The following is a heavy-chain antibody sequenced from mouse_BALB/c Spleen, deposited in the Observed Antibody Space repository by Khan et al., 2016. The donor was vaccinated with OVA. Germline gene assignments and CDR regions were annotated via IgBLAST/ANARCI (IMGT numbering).Heavy chain of an antibody. Sequence: EVELVESGGDVVKPRGSLKLYCAASGFTFSTYGMSRVRQTPDKRLEWVATVSTGGHYTYYPDTVKGRFTISRDNAKNTLYLQMSSLKSEDTAMFYCARLAYYYDSEGFAYWGQGTLVTVSA. CDR1: GFTFSTYG. CDR2: VSTGGHYT. CDR3: ARLAYYYDSEGFAY. J-gene: IGHJ3*01. V-gene: IGHV5-6*01. D-gene: IGHD1-1*01.